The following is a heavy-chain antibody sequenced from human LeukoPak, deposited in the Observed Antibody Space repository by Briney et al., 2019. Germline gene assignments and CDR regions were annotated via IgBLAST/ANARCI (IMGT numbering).Heavy chain of an antibody. J-gene: IGHJ6*02. CDR1: GVTFSSYL. V-gene: IGHV3-74*01. CDR2: INRDGRST. CDR3: ANALPDHYGMDV. Sequence: GGSLRLSCVASGVTFSSYLMHWVRQIPGKGLVWVSRINRDGRSTSYADSVKGRFTISRDNAKNTMYLQMNSLRVEDTAVYYCANALPDHYGMDVWGQGTTVTVSS.